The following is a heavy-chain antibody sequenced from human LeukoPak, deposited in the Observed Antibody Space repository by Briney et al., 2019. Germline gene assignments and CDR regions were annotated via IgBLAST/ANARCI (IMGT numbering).Heavy chain of an antibody. V-gene: IGHV3-53*01. CDR3: ARAGSSGSYYGPFDY. CDR2: IYSGGST. Sequence: GGSLRLSCAASGFTVSSNYMSWVRQAPGKGLEWVSVIYSGGSTYYADSVKGRFTISRDNSKNTLYLQMNSLRAEDTAVYYCARAGSSGSYYGPFDYWGQGTLVTVSS. CDR1: GFTVSSNY. J-gene: IGHJ4*02. D-gene: IGHD1-26*01.